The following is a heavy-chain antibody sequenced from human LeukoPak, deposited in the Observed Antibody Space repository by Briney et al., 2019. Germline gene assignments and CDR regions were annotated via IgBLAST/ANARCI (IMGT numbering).Heavy chain of an antibody. CDR3: AREEEAYCGASSCYTLSGMDV. D-gene: IGHD2-2*02. V-gene: IGHV3-30*03. J-gene: IGHJ6*02. CDR2: ISYDGGSK. CDR1: GFTFDDYA. Sequence: PGRSLRLSCAASGFTFDDYAMHWVRQAPGKGPEWVASISYDGGSKYYADSVRGRFTISRDDSKSTLSLQMNSLTSDDAAMYYCAREEEAYCGASSCYTLSGMDVWGQGTTVAVSS.